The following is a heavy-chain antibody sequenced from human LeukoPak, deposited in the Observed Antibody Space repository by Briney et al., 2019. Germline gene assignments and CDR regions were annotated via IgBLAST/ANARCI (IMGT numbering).Heavy chain of an antibody. CDR3: ARDRAVKARIGGMDV. CDR1: GFVFSGYS. D-gene: IGHD5-24*01. J-gene: IGHJ6*02. Sequence: PGGSLRLSCAASGFVFSGYSINWVRQAPGKGLEWVSYIPESSSHTYYVDSVKGRFTISRDNAKNSLYLQMSSLRAEDTGIYYCARDRAVKARIGGMDVWGQGTTVIVSS. CDR2: IPESSSHT. V-gene: IGHV3-21*06.